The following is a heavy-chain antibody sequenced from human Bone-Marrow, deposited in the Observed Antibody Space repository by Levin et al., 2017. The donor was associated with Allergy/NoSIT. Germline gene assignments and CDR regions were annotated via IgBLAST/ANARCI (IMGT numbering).Heavy chain of an antibody. CDR2: IYYSGST. D-gene: IGHD6-19*01. Sequence: SETLSLTCTVSGGSISSSSYYWGWIRQPPGKGLEWIGSIYYSGSTYYNPSLKSRVTISVDTSKNQFSLKRSSVTAADTAVYYCARHVGSSGWYSNAFDIWGQGTMVTVSS. J-gene: IGHJ3*02. V-gene: IGHV4-39*01. CDR1: GGSISSSSYY. CDR3: ARHVGSSGWYSNAFDI.